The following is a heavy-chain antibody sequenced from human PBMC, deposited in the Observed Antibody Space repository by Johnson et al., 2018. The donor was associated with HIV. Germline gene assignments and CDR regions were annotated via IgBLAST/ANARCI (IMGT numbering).Heavy chain of an antibody. CDR2: IRYDGSNK. D-gene: IGHD1-26*01. CDR1: GYSFDSHA. V-gene: IGHV3-30*02. CDR3: ARGELTRACDI. J-gene: IGHJ3*02. Sequence: QVQLVESGGGVVQPGRSLRLSCAASGYSFDSHAMNWVRQGPGKGLEWVAFIRYDGSNKYYADSVKGRFTISRDNSKNTLYLQMNSLRAEDTAVYYCARGELTRACDIWGQGTMVTVSS.